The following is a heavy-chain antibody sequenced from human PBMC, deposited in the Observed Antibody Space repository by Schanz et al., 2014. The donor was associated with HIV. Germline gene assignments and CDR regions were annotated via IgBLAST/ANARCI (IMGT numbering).Heavy chain of an antibody. J-gene: IGHJ4*02. V-gene: IGHV3-23*01. Sequence: EVQLLESGGGLVQPGGSPRLSCTTSGFTFSDYAMSWVRQAPGKGLEWVSVISGSGGSTYYADSVKGRFTISRDNSKNSLYLQMNSLRAEDTAVYYCARGLPADYWGQGTLVTVSS. CDR3: ARGLPADY. CDR2: ISGSGGST. D-gene: IGHD5-18*01. CDR1: GFTFSDYA.